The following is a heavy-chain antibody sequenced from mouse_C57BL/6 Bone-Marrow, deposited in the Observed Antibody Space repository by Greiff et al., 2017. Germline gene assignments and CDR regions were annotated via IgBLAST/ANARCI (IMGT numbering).Heavy chain of an antibody. J-gene: IGHJ1*03. D-gene: IGHD2-3*01. CDR2: INSDGGST. CDR1: EYEFPSHD. CDR3: AGRQSDGYYWYFDV. Sequence: EVMLVESGGGLVQPGESLKLSCESNEYEFPSHDMSWVRKTPEKRLELVAAINSDGGSTYYPDTMERRFIISRDNTKKTLYLQMSSLRSEDTALYYCAGRQSDGYYWYFDVWGTGTTVTVSS. V-gene: IGHV5-2*01.